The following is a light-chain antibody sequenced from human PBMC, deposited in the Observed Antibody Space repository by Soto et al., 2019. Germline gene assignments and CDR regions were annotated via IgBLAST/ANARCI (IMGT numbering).Light chain of an antibody. CDR1: QGIGSS. CDR3: QHLNSYPREVT. Sequence: DIQLTQSPSFLSASVGDRVTITCRASQGIGSSLAWYQQKPGNAPKILIYAAATLQGGVPSRFSGSGSGTEFTLTISSVQPEDFASYYCQHLNSYPREVTFGGGTKVAIK. J-gene: IGKJ4*01. CDR2: AAA. V-gene: IGKV1-9*01.